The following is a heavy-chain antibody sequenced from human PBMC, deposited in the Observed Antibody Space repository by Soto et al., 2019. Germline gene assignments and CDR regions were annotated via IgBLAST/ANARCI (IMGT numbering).Heavy chain of an antibody. V-gene: IGHV3-74*01. CDR2: ISSDGSTT. D-gene: IGHD6-13*01. CDR3: ARAAAGNFDY. J-gene: IGHJ4*02. CDR1: GFTFSSYC. Sequence: EVQLVESGGGLVQPGGSLRLSCAASGFTFSSYCMHWVRQAPGKGLVWVSRISSDGSTTSYADSVKGRFTISRDNAKNTLYLQMNSLRSEDTAVYYCARAAAGNFDYWGQRTLVTVSS.